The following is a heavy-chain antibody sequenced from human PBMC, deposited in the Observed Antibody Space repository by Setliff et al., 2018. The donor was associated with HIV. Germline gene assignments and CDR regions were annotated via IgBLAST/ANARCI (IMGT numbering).Heavy chain of an antibody. CDR2: IIPIFGTT. CDR1: GGTFSSYA. CDR3: AIGFGRSTWTYYYYYMDV. D-gene: IGHD6-13*01. J-gene: IGHJ6*03. V-gene: IGHV1-69*13. Sequence: SVKVSCKASGGTFSSYAISWVRQAPRQGLEWMGGIIPIFGTTNYAQKFQGRVTITADESTSTAYVEMSSLRSEDTAVYFCAIGFGRSTWTYYYYYMDVWGKGTTVTVSS.